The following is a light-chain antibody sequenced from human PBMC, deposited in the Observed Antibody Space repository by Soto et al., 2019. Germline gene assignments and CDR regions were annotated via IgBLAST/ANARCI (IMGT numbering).Light chain of an antibody. J-gene: IGKJ1*01. CDR2: GAS. Sequence: PGERVTLSCRASQSVSSSYLTWYQQKPGQAPRLLIYGASTRATSIPARFSGSGSGTDFTLTVSSLQPEDLAIYYCQQDYNLPRTFGQGTKVEI. CDR3: QQDYNLPRT. CDR1: QSVSSSY. V-gene: IGKV3D-7*01.